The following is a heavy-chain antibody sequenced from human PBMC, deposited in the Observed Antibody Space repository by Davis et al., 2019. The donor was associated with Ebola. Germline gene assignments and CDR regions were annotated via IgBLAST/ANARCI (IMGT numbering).Heavy chain of an antibody. CDR3: ARDYEAPDWDIVLVRAGMDV. CDR1: GYSISSGYY. CDR2: IYHSGST. D-gene: IGHD2-2*01. Sequence: SETLSLTCTVSGYSISSGYYWGWIRQPPGKGLEWIGSIYHSGSTYYNPSLKSRVTISVDTSKNQFSLKLSSVTAADTAVYYCARDYEAPDWDIVLVRAGMDVWGQGTTVTVSS. J-gene: IGHJ6*02. V-gene: IGHV4-38-2*02.